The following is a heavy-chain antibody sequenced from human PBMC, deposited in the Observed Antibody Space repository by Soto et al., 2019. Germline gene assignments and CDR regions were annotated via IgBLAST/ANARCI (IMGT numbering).Heavy chain of an antibody. CDR3: VRYGVAAAY. J-gene: IGHJ4*01. CDR1: GYTFTTHN. D-gene: IGHD2-8*01. V-gene: IGHV1-8*02. Sequence: GASVKVSYKASGYTFTTHNINWVRQATGQGLELMGWMNPNSGTTGYAQKFQDRITLTRDTSKTTAYMELSSLTSDDTAVYFCVRYGVAAAYWGQGTQVTVS. CDR2: MNPNSGTT.